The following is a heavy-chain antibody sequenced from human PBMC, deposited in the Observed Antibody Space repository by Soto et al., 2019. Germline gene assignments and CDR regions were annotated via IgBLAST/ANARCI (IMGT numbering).Heavy chain of an antibody. D-gene: IGHD6-13*01. Sequence: GGSLRLSCLASGFTFNTYAMLWVRQAPGKGLEYVSSISHNGVATYYIDSVKGRFTISRDNSKNTLFLQMTSLRAEDTAVYYCVKDRWVDYWGQGTLATVSS. V-gene: IGHV3-64D*06. CDR1: GFTFNTYA. CDR3: VKDRWVDY. CDR2: ISHNGVAT. J-gene: IGHJ4*02.